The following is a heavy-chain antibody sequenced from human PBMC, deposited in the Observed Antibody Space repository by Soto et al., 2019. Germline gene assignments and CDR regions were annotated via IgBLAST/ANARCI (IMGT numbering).Heavy chain of an antibody. V-gene: IGHV3-74*01. CDR1: GFTFNYYW. D-gene: IGHD2-15*01. J-gene: IGHJ3*01. CDR2: IHSDGSST. Sequence: EVQLVESEGGLVQRGGSLRLSCAASGFTFNYYWMHWVRQAPGQGLVWVSHIHSDGSSTTYADSVKGRFTISRDNAKNKVYLQMNSLRAEDAAVYYCARGEKGGFDLWGQGTTVTVSS. CDR3: ARGEKGGFDL.